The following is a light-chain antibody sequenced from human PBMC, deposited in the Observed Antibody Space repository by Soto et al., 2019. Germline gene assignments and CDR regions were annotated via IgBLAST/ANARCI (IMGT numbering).Light chain of an antibody. CDR3: LTWDSGMSEVV. J-gene: IGLJ2*01. V-gene: IGLV1-51*01. Sequence: QSVLTQPPSVSAAPGQTVTISGSGSSSNIGNNYVSWYQHLPGTAPQVLIYDNNKRPSGIPDRFSGSKSGTSATLAISGLQTGDEADYHCLTWDSGMSEVVFGGGTKLTVL. CDR1: SSNIGNNY. CDR2: DNN.